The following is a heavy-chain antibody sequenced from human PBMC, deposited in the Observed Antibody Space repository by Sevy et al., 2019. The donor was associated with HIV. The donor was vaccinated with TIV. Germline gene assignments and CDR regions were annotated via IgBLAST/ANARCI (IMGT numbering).Heavy chain of an antibody. V-gene: IGHV1-18*01. Sequence: ASVKVSCKASGYTFTSYVISWVRQAPGQGLEWMGWISTYNTVRNSAQKFHDRVTMTIDTSTSTAYMELRSLRSDDTAVYYCARSTQVAGRSNWFDPWGQGTLVTVSS. D-gene: IGHD6-19*01. J-gene: IGHJ5*02. CDR3: ARSTQVAGRSNWFDP. CDR1: GYTFTSYV. CDR2: ISTYNTVR.